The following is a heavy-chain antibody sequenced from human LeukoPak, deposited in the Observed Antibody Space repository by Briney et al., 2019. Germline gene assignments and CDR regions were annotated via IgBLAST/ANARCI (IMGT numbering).Heavy chain of an antibody. CDR1: GGSFSGYY. Sequence: PSETLSLTCAVYGGSFSGYYWSWIRQPPRKGREWIGEIDHSGSTNYNPSLKSRVTISIDTSKYQLSLKLRSVIAADTAVYYCASSWLRHPPLHLWGQGTLVTVSS. D-gene: IGHD6-19*01. CDR3: ASSWLRHPPLHL. CDR2: IDHSGST. V-gene: IGHV4-34*01. J-gene: IGHJ4*02.